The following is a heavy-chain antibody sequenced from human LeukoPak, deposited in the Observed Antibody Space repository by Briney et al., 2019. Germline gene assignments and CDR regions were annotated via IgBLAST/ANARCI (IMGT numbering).Heavy chain of an antibody. CDR2: IYYSGST. CDR1: GGSISSHY. J-gene: IGHJ4*02. D-gene: IGHD5-12*01. Sequence: SETLSLTCTVSGGSISSHYWSWIRQPPGKGLEWIGYIYYSGSTNYNPSLKSRVTISVDTSKNQFSLKLSSVTAADTAVYYCARDSGSGVDYWGQGTLVTVSS. V-gene: IGHV4-59*11. CDR3: ARDSGSGVDY.